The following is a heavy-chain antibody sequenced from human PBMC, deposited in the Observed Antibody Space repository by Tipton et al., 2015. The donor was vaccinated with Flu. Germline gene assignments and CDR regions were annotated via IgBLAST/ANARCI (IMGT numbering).Heavy chain of an antibody. CDR2: IYYSGST. CDR1: GGSISSVTYY. Sequence: TLSLTCTVSGGSISSVTYYWGWIRQPPGKGLEWIGYIYYSGSTNYNPSLKSRVTISVDTSKNQFSLKLSSVTAADTAVYYCARDLGSSGSFDYWGQGTLVTASS. V-gene: IGHV4-61*01. D-gene: IGHD6-13*01. CDR3: ARDLGSSGSFDY. J-gene: IGHJ4*02.